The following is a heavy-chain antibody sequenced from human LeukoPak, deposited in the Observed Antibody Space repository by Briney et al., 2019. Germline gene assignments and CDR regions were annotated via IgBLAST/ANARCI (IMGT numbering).Heavy chain of an antibody. CDR2: INLDGTEE. J-gene: IGHJ4*02. V-gene: IGHV3-7*01. CDR1: GFVLSTYW. CDR3: ASGRHDFLH. Sequence: GGSLRLSCAASGFVLSTYWMTWVRQAPGKGLEWVANINLDGTEEHYVDSSLKGRFTISRDNAKNSLYLQMTSLRVEDTAVYYCASGRHDFLHWGQGTLVTVSS. D-gene: IGHD3/OR15-3a*01.